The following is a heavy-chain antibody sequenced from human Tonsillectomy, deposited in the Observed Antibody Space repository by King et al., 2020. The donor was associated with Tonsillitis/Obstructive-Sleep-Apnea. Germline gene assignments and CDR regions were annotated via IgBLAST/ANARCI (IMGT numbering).Heavy chain of an antibody. CDR1: RFTFSSYW. Sequence: VQLVESGGGLVQPGGSLRLSCAASRFTFSSYWMSWVRQAPEKGPEWVANIKQDGSEKYYVDSVKGRFTISRDNAKNSLYLQMNSLRAEDTAVYYCAGDGGVGEGDVWGKGTTVTVSS. J-gene: IGHJ6*04. D-gene: IGHD3-16*01. V-gene: IGHV3-7*01. CDR3: AGDGGVGEGDV. CDR2: IKQDGSEK.